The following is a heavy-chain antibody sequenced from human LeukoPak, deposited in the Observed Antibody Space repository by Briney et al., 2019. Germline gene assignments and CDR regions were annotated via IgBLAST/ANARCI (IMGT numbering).Heavy chain of an antibody. D-gene: IGHD4-23*01. Sequence: SETLSLTCTVSGGSISSNDYYWGWIRQPPGKGLEWIGSVYYSGNTYYNPSLKSRVSISVDTSKNQFSLKLSSVTAADTAVYYCARALLSLDYGGPFFDYWGQGTLVTVSS. J-gene: IGHJ4*02. CDR2: VYYSGNT. V-gene: IGHV4-39*01. CDR3: ARALLSLDYGGPFFDY. CDR1: GGSISSNDYY.